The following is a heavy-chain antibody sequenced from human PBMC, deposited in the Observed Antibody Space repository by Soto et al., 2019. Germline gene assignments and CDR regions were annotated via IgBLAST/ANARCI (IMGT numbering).Heavy chain of an antibody. CDR2: IKSDGSVA. J-gene: IGHJ5*02. CDR1: GFTFSSYW. Sequence: EVQLVESGGGLVQPGGSLRLSCAASGFTFSSYWMHWVRQAPGKGLVWVSRIKSDGSVAIYADSVKGRFTVSRDNAKNTYYVLMNSHRTEDTAVYECARVDGDYHDGNGYLLRPWGQGTRVTVSS. D-gene: IGHD3-22*01. V-gene: IGHV3-74*01. CDR3: ARVDGDYHDGNGYLLRP.